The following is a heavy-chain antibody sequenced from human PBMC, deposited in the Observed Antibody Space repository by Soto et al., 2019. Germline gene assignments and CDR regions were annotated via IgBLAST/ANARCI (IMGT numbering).Heavy chain of an antibody. CDR1: GGSISSNSYY. CDR3: ASQYYFGSGSYYNHPFDC. V-gene: IGHV4-39*01. D-gene: IGHD3-10*01. CDR2: IYYSGNT. Sequence: QLQLQESGPGLVKPSETLSLTCTVSGGSISSNSYYWGWIRQPPGKGLLGVGIIYYSGNTYYNPSLKSRETISLDTAKHQCSLKLSSVTAADPAVYYCASQYYFGSGSYYNHPFDCWGQGTLVTVAS. J-gene: IGHJ4*02.